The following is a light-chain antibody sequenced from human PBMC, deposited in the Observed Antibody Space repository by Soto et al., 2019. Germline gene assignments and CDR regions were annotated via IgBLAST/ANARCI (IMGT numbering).Light chain of an antibody. V-gene: IGLV2-14*03. Sequence: QSALTQPASVSGSPGQSITISCTGTSSDVGAYNFVSWYQHHPGKAPQLIIYDVNNRPSGVSDRCSGSKSGNTASLTISGLQAEDEADYYCSSYTTTATRLFGGGTKVTVL. CDR1: SSDVGAYNF. CDR2: DVN. J-gene: IGLJ2*01. CDR3: SSYTTTATRL.